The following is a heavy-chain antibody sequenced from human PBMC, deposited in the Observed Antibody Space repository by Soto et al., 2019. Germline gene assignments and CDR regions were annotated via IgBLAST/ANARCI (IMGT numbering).Heavy chain of an antibody. Sequence: QVQLVESGGGVFQPGRSLRLSCAASGFTFSSYGMHWVRQAPGKGLEWVAVISYDGSNKYYADSVKGRFTISRDNSKNTLYLQMNSLRAEDTAVYYCAKAHSVWFGELSTFDYWGQGTLVTVSS. J-gene: IGHJ4*02. CDR2: ISYDGSNK. V-gene: IGHV3-30*18. CDR3: AKAHSVWFGELSTFDY. D-gene: IGHD3-10*01. CDR1: GFTFSSYG.